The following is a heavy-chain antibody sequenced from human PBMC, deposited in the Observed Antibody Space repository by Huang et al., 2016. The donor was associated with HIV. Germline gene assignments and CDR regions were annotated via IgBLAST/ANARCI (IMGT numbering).Heavy chain of an antibody. CDR2: ISKTSGAT. D-gene: IGHD3-22*01. CDR1: GYTFSTYS. Sequence: EVQLVESGGGLAQPGGSLRLSCVASGYTFSTYSMNWVRQAPGKGLELVSYISKTSGATSYAESVKGRFTVSRDNVKNSLYLQMNRLRVEDMAMYYCVRDSSSGLQLRYWGQGALVIVS. CDR3: VRDSSSGLQLRY. V-gene: IGHV3-48*01. J-gene: IGHJ4*02.